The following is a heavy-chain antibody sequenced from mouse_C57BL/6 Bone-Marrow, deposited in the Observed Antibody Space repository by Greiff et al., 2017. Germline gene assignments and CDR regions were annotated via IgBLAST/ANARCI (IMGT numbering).Heavy chain of an antibody. Sequence: QVQLQQPGAELVKPGGSVKLSCKASGYTFPSYGMPWVRQGPGRGLEWIGRIDRNSGVTKYTEKFKSRATLTVDKPSRTAYMQLSSLTSEDTAVYYCALSTMVTYYAMDYWGQGTSVTVSS. CDR1: GYTFPSYG. J-gene: IGHJ4*01. V-gene: IGHV1-72*01. D-gene: IGHD2-2*01. CDR3: ALSTMVTYYAMDY. CDR2: IDRNSGVT.